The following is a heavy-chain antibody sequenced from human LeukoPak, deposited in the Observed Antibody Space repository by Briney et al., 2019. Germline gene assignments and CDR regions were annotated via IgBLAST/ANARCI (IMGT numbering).Heavy chain of an antibody. V-gene: IGHV4-59*01. Sequence: PSETLSLTCTVSGGSISGYYWSWIRQPPGKGLEWIGYIYYSGSTNYNPSFKSRVTISVDTSKNQFSLKLSSVTAADTAVYYCAREHYDILTGLYIDAFDIWGPGTRVTVSS. D-gene: IGHD3-9*01. CDR3: AREHYDILTGLYIDAFDI. CDR2: IYYSGST. J-gene: IGHJ3*02. CDR1: GGSISGYY.